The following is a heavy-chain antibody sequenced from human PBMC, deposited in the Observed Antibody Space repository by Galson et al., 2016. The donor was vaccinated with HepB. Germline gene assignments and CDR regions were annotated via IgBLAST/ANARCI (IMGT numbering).Heavy chain of an antibody. Sequence: LSLTCGVFGGSLSGYYWSWVRQPPGMGLEWIGEVNYVGRANYNPSLRSRVTISVDVSNNQFSLNLKSLSAADTAVYYCAKTVTTISPHDSNDLDVWGQGTTVTVSS. CDR1: GGSLSGYY. J-gene: IGHJ6*02. V-gene: IGHV4-34*01. CDR2: VNYVGRA. D-gene: IGHD4-17*01. CDR3: AKTVTTISPHDSNDLDV.